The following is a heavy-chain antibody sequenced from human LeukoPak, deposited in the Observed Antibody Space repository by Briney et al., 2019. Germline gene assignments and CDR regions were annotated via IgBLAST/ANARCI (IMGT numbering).Heavy chain of an antibody. CDR2: ISWNSGSI. CDR1: GFTFDDYA. Sequence: PGGSLRLSCAASGFTFDDYAMHWVRQAPGKGLEWVSGISWNSGSIGYADSVKGRFTISRDNAKNSLYLQMNSLRAEDTAVYYCASLGHIVVVVAATNDAFDIWGQGTMVTVSS. CDR3: ASLGHIVVVVAATNDAFDI. D-gene: IGHD2-15*01. J-gene: IGHJ3*02. V-gene: IGHV3-9*01.